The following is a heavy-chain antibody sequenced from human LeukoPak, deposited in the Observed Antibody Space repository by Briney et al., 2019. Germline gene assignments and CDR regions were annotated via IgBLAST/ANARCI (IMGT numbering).Heavy chain of an antibody. D-gene: IGHD3-16*02. J-gene: IGHJ3*02. V-gene: IGHV4-34*01. CDR3: ASVGRASFPRYRDAFDI. CDR2: INHSGST. CDR1: GGSFSGYY. Sequence: SETLSLTCAVYGGSFSGYYWSWIRQPPGKGLEWIGEINHSGSTNYNPSLKSRVTISVDTSKNQFSLKLSSVTAADTAVYYCASVGRASFPRYRDAFDIWGQGTMVTVSS.